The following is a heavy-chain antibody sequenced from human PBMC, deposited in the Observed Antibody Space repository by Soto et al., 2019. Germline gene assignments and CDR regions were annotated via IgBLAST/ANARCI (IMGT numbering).Heavy chain of an antibody. CDR3: ARGGYSYGYFFY. Sequence: LSLTCAASGFTFSSYAMHWVRQAPGKGLEWVAVISYDGSNKYYADSVKGRFTISRDNSKNTLYLQMNSLRAEDTAVYYCARGGYSYGYFFYWGQGTLVTVSS. D-gene: IGHD5-18*01. CDR2: ISYDGSNK. V-gene: IGHV3-30-3*01. CDR1: GFTFSSYA. J-gene: IGHJ4*02.